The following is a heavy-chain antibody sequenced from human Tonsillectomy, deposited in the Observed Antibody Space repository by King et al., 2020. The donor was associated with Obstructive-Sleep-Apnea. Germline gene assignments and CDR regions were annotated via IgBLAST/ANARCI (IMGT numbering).Heavy chain of an antibody. CDR2: IRAYNGNS. V-gene: IGHV1-18*01. CDR1: GYTFTSYG. J-gene: IGHJ4*02. CDR3: ARVRSIAVAGTPDY. D-gene: IGHD6-19*01. Sequence: QLVQSGAEVKKPGASVKVSCKASGYTFTSYGISWVRQAPGHGLEWRGWIRAYNGNSNYAQKLQGRVTMTTDTSTSTAYMELRSLRSDATAVYYCARVRSIAVAGTPDYWGQGTLVTVSS.